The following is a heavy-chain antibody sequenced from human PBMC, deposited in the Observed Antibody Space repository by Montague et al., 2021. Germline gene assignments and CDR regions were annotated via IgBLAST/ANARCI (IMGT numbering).Heavy chain of an antibody. V-gene: IGHV4-59*02. CDR3: GRDYRGSIDY. J-gene: IGHJ4*01. CDR2: MRSSGSP. Sequence: SETLSLTCSVSGGSVNGYDWSWIRQPPGKGLEWIGYMRSSGSPNYNPSFKSRLAISIDRSRNQFSLELSFVTAADMAIYFCGRDYRGSIDYWGHGILVTVSS. CDR1: GGSVNGYD. D-gene: IGHD3-10*01.